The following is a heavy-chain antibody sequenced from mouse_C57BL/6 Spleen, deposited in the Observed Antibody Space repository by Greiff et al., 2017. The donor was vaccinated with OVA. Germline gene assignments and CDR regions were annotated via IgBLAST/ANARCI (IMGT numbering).Heavy chain of an antibody. Sequence: QVQLQQSGAELVRPGASVTLSCKASGYTFTDYEMHWVKQTPVHGLEWIGAIDPETGGPAYNQKFKGKAILTADKSSSTAYMELRSLTSEDSAVYYCTRRYYGSSYDYWSQGTTLTVSS. CDR2: IDPETGGP. J-gene: IGHJ2*01. CDR3: TRRYYGSSYDY. D-gene: IGHD1-1*01. CDR1: GYTFTDYE. V-gene: IGHV1-15*01.